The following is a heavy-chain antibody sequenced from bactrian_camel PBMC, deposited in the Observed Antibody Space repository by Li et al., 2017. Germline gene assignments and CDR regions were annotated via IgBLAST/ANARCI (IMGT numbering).Heavy chain of an antibody. CDR3: AADRSACLTQMPRPMSPRAYNL. D-gene: IGHD1*01. Sequence: VQLVESGGDPVQTGGSQTLSCEVSEYMISAYCMAWFRQSPGKEREGVARISGNGERATYADTVQGRFTISRDDAKNTVYLHMNSLRPEDSAMYYCAADRSACLTQMPRPMSPRAYNLWGQGTQVTVS. CDR1: EYMISAYC. V-gene: IGHV3-3*01. J-gene: IGHJ4*01. CDR2: ISGNGERA.